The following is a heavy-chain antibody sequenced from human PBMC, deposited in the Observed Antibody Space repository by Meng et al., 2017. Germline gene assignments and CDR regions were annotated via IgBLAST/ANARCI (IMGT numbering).Heavy chain of an antibody. J-gene: IGHJ4*02. V-gene: IGHV1-2*06. CDR2: INPNSGGT. D-gene: IGHD3-10*01. Sequence: QGQLVQSGGEVKKPGASVKVSCKASGYTFTGYYMHWVRQAPGQGLEWMGRINPNSGGTNYAQKFQGRVTMTRDTSISTAYMELSRLRSDDTAVYYCARDYGSGRIILHFDYWGQGTLVTVSS. CDR1: GYTFTGYY. CDR3: ARDYGSGRIILHFDY.